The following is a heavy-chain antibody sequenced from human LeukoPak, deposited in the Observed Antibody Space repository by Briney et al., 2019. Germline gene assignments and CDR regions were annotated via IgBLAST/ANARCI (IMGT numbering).Heavy chain of an antibody. CDR3: ARLGWLQQEPYSDY. D-gene: IGHD5-24*01. V-gene: IGHV5-51*01. CDR2: IYPGDSDT. CDR1: GYSFPSYW. J-gene: IGHJ4*02. Sequence: KVSCKGSGYSFPSYWIGWVRQMPGKGLEWMGIIYPGDSDTRYSPSFQGQVTISADKSISTAYLQWSSLKASDTAMYYCARLGWLQQEPYSDYWGQGTLVTVSS.